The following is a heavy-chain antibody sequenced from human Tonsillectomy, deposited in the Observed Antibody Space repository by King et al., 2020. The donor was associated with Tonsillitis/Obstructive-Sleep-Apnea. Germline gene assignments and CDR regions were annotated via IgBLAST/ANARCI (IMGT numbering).Heavy chain of an antibody. CDR1: GDTFSTNS. CDR3: ARRRGLGLFDY. V-gene: IGHV1-69*01. CDR2: LSPLSQTT. D-gene: IGHD3/OR15-3a*01. Sequence: VQLVESGAEVQKPGSSVKVSCKASGDTFSTNSITWVRQAPGQGLEWMGGLSPLSQTTNYAQKFQGRVSITADESTRTSHMELSSLKSDDTGLYFCARRRGLGLFDYWGQGTVVTVSS. J-gene: IGHJ4*02.